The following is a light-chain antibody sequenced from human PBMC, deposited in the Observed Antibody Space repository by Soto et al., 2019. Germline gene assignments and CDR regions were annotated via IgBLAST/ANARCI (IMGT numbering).Light chain of an antibody. CDR3: QQRSNWPLT. J-gene: IGKJ4*01. V-gene: IGKV3-11*01. CDR1: ESVSSY. CDR2: DAS. Sequence: EIVLTQSPATLSLSPGESATLSCRASESVSSYLAWYQQKPGQAPRLLIYDASNRATGIPARFSGSGSGTDFTLTISSLAPEDFAVYCCQQRSNWPLTFGGGTKVEIK.